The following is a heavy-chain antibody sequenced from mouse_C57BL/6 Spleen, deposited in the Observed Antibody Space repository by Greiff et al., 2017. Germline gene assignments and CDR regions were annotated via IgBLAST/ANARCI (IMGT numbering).Heavy chain of an antibody. CDR3: TRPYYSNYAWFAY. Sequence: VQLQQSGAELVRPGASVTLSCKASGYTFTDYEMHWVKQTPVHGLEWIGAIDPETGGTAYNQKFKGKAILTADKSSSTAYMELRSLTSEDSAVYYCTRPYYSNYAWFAYWGQGTLVTVSA. CDR1: GYTFTDYE. D-gene: IGHD2-5*01. J-gene: IGHJ3*01. V-gene: IGHV1-15*01. CDR2: IDPETGGT.